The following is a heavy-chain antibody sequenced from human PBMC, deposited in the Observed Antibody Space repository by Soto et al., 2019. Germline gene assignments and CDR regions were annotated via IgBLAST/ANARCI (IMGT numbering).Heavy chain of an antibody. J-gene: IGHJ4*02. CDR2: IIPIFGTS. CDR1: GGTFSNYA. V-gene: IGHV1-69*13. CDR3: ARARGYSYGDQYFDY. Sequence: SVKVSCKASGGTFSNYALSWVRQAPGQGLEWMGGIIPIFGTSNYAQKFQGRVTITADESTNTAYMELSSLRSEDTAVYYCARARGYSYGDQYFDYWGQGTLVTVSS. D-gene: IGHD5-18*01.